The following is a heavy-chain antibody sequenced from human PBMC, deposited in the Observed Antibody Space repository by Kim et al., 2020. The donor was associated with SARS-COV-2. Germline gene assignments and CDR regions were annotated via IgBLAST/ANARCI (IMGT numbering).Heavy chain of an antibody. V-gene: IGHV4-34*01. CDR3: AVKDNAMVLSPRFDS. CDR1: GGSFSGYY. J-gene: IGHJ4*02. Sequence: SETLSLTCAVYGGSFSGYYWSWIRQPPGKGLEWIGEINHSGSTNYNPSLKSRVTISVDTSKNQFSLKLSSVTAADPAGYYCAVKDNAMVLSPRFDSWGQG. CDR2: INHSGST. D-gene: IGHD5-18*01.